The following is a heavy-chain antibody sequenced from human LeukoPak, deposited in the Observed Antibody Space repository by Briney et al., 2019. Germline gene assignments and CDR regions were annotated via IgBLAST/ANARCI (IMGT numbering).Heavy chain of an antibody. J-gene: IGHJ4*02. V-gene: IGHV4-59*11. Sequence: PSETLSLTCTVSGGSISSHCWSWIRQPPGKTLEWIGYIYYSGSTNYNPSLRSRVTLSEDSSKNQFSLKLSSVTAADTAVYYCARGSGQWGFDSWGQGTLVTVSS. CDR2: IYYSGST. D-gene: IGHD3-10*01. CDR3: ARGSGQWGFDS. CDR1: GGSISSHC.